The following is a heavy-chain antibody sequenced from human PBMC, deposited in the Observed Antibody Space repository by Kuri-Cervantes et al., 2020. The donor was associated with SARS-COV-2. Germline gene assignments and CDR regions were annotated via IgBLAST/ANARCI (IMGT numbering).Heavy chain of an antibody. D-gene: IGHD3-22*01. J-gene: IGHJ4*02. CDR3: ASAQGPYYYDSSGYYRFDY. CDR2: IYYSGST. V-gene: IGHV4-39*01. Sequence: ESLKISCTVSGGSISSSSYYWGWIRQPPGKGLEWIGSIYYSGSTYYNPSLKSLVTISVDTSKNQFSLKLSSVTAADTAVYYCASAQGPYYYDSSGYYRFDYWGQGTLVTVSS. CDR1: GGSISSSSYY.